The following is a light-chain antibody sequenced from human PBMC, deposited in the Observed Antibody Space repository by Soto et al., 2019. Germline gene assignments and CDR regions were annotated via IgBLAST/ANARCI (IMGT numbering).Light chain of an antibody. J-gene: IGLJ1*01. CDR3: NSYTHSNTQV. CDR1: SSDVGGYNY. Sequence: QSALTQPASAAGSPGQSITISCTGTSSDVGGYNYVSWFQQHPSKAPKLMIYEVSQRPSGVSDRFSGSKSGNTASLTVSGLQAEDEAHYYCNSYTHSNTQVFGRGTKLTVL. CDR2: EVS. V-gene: IGLV2-8*01.